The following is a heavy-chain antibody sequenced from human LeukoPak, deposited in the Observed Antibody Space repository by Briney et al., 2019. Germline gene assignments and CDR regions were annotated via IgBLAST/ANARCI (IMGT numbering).Heavy chain of an antibody. J-gene: IGHJ3*02. CDR2: INRDGSDT. V-gene: IGHV3-74*01. Sequence: GGSLHLSFAASRFPFSSYWMHWVRPGPGKGLVWVSHINRDGSDTHYADSVKGRFTISRDNAKNKVYLQMNSLGAEDTVLYYCARGATGYAFDIWGQGTRVTVSS. CDR3: ARGATGYAFDI. D-gene: IGHD5-12*01. CDR1: RFPFSSYW.